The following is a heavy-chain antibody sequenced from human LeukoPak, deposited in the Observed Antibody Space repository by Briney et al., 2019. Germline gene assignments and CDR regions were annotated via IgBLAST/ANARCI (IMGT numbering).Heavy chain of an antibody. J-gene: IGHJ5*02. D-gene: IGHD3-22*01. CDR1: GYTFTGYY. CDR2: INPNSGGT. V-gene: IGHV1-2*02. CDR3: AREEEGSGYSLNWFDP. Sequence: ASVKVSCKASGYTFTGYYMHWVRQAPGQGLEWMGWINPNSGGTNYAQKFQGRVTMTRDTSISTAYMELSRLRSDDTAVYYCAREEEGSGYSLNWFDPWGQGTLATVSS.